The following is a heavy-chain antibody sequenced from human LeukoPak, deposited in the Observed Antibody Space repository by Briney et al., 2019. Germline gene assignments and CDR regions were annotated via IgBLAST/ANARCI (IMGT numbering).Heavy chain of an antibody. CDR2: ISYDGSNK. Sequence: GRSLRLSCAASGFTFSSYAIHWVRQAPGKGLEWVAVISYDGSNKYYADSVKGRFTISRDNSKNTLYLQMNSLRAEDTAVYYRARDRTGYNWNYVDAFDIWGQGTMVTVSS. J-gene: IGHJ3*02. V-gene: IGHV3-30-3*01. CDR3: ARDRTGYNWNYVDAFDI. D-gene: IGHD1-7*01. CDR1: GFTFSSYA.